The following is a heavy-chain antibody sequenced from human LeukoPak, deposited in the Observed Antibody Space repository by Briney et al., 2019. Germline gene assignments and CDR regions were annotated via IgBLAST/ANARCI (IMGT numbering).Heavy chain of an antibody. CDR3: ARDLSARAPYYYDSSGYYLGFGYYYYGMDV. D-gene: IGHD3-22*01. V-gene: IGHV1-46*01. CDR2: INPSGGST. J-gene: IGHJ6*02. Sequence: GASVKVSCKASGYTFTSYYMHWVRQAPGQGLEWMGIINPSGGSTSYAQKFQGRVTMTRDTSTSTVYMELSSLRSEDTAVYYCARDLSARAPYYYDSSGYYLGFGYYYYGMDVWGQGTTVTVSS. CDR1: GYTFTSYY.